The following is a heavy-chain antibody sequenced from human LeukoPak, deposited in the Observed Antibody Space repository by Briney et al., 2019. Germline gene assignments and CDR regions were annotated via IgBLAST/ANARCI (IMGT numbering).Heavy chain of an antibody. Sequence: GGSLRLSCAASGFTLSTFAMTWVRQAPGKGLEWVSSISDGSTYYADSVKGRFTISRDNSKNTVYLQMDSLRAEDTAVYYCAKGGGWLYYFDYWGQGTLVTVSS. CDR2: ISDGST. J-gene: IGHJ4*02. CDR1: GFTLSTFA. CDR3: AKGGGWLYYFDY. V-gene: IGHV3-23*01. D-gene: IGHD2-15*01.